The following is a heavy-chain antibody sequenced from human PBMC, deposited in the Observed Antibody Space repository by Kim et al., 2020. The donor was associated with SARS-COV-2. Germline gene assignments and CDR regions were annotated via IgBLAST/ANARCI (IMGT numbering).Heavy chain of an antibody. D-gene: IGHD3-10*01. Sequence: ASVKVSCKASGYIFSSYGISWVRQVPGRGLEWMGWISGYNGNTNYAQKFQGRFTMTIDTPTTTDTPTSTAYMELRSLTSDDTADYYCARDSELGADIDFWGQGSLVTVAS. CDR2: ISGYNGNT. CDR3: ARDSELGADIDF. J-gene: IGHJ4*02. CDR1: GYIFSSYG. V-gene: IGHV1-18*01.